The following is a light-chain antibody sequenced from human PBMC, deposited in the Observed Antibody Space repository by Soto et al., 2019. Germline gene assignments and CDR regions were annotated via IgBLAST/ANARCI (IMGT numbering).Light chain of an antibody. CDR2: DAS. J-gene: IGKJ1*01. CDR1: QSISDW. V-gene: IGKV1-5*01. Sequence: DIQMTQSPSTLSASVGDRVTITCRASQSISDWLAWFQLKPGKAPKLLIYDASSLESGVPSRFSGSGSGTDFTLTISRLEPEDFAVYYCQQYGSSPLWTFGQGTKVDI. CDR3: QQYGSSPLWT.